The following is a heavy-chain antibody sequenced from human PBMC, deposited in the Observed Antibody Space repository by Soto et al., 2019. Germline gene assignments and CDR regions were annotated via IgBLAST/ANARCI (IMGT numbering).Heavy chain of an antibody. CDR3: ARESCSSGGCYSCDY. CDR1: GFSISSGYH. CDR2: IYHRGTT. V-gene: IGHV4-38-2*02. D-gene: IGHD2-15*01. Sequence: PSETLSLTCTVSGFSISSGYHWAWIRQSPGKGLEWIGSIYHRGTTYYNPSLRSRVIMLVDTSKNKFSLKLTSVTAADTAMYFCARESCSSGGCYSCDYWGLGTLGT. J-gene: IGHJ4*02.